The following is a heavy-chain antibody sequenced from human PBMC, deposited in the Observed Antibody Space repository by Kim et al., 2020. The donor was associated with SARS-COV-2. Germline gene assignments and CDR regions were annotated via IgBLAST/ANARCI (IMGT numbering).Heavy chain of an antibody. Sequence: KGRLTNARDNSKNTLYLQMNSLRAEDTAVYYCAKENPSHIVVVIAIMRDYWGQGTLVTVSS. J-gene: IGHJ4*02. D-gene: IGHD2-21*01. CDR3: AKENPSHIVVVIAIMRDY. V-gene: IGHV3-23*01.